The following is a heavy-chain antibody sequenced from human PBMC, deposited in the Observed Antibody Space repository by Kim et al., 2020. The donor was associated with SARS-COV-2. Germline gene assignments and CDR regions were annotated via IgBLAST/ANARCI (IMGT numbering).Heavy chain of an antibody. Sequence: GGSLRLSCGASGFTFSNYYMSWIRQGPGKGLQWVSYISSSGSTIYYADSVRGRFTVSRDNAKNSLYLQMNSLRAEDTAVYFCARDGFHSALDYWGQGSLV. CDR1: GFTFSNYY. V-gene: IGHV3-11*01. CDR3: ARDGFHSALDY. D-gene: IGHD2-21*01. J-gene: IGHJ4*02. CDR2: ISSSGSTI.